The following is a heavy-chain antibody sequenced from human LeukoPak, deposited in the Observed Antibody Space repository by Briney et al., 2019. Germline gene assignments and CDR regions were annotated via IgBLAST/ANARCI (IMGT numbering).Heavy chain of an antibody. CDR2: IYYSGST. CDR1: GGSISSGGYY. Sequence: SETLSLTCTVSGGSISSGGYYWSWIRQPPGKGLEWIGYIYYSGSTNYNPSLKSRVTISVDTSKNQFSLKLSSVTAADTAVYYCARARGERYSYGQSTYPFDYWGQGTLVAVSS. J-gene: IGHJ4*02. CDR3: ARARGERYSYGQSTYPFDY. V-gene: IGHV4-61*08. D-gene: IGHD5-18*01.